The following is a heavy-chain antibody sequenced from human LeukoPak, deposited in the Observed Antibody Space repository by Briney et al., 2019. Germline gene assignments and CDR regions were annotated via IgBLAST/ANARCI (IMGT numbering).Heavy chain of an antibody. CDR2: INPSGGST. CDR1: GYTFTNYY. V-gene: IGHV1-46*01. CDR3: ARDLRVAVAGTIDGFDI. Sequence: ASVKVSCKASGYTFTNYYMHWVRQAPGQGLEWMGIINPSGGSTSYAQKFQGRVTMTRDTSTSTVYMELSSLRSEDTAVYYCARDLRVAVAGTIDGFDIWGRGTMVTVSS. J-gene: IGHJ3*02. D-gene: IGHD6-19*01.